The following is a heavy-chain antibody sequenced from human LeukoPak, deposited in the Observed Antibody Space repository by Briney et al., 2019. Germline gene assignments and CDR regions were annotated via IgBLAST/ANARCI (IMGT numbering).Heavy chain of an antibody. Sequence: SETLSLTCTVSGGSISSGDYYWSWIRQPPGKGLEWIGYIYYSGSTYYNPSLKGRVTISVDTSKNQFSLKLSSVTAADTAVYYCARAPGLYGGIRTSDAFDIWGQGTMVTVSS. D-gene: IGHD4-23*01. CDR1: GGSISSGDYY. CDR2: IYYSGST. J-gene: IGHJ3*02. CDR3: ARAPGLYGGIRTSDAFDI. V-gene: IGHV4-30-4*01.